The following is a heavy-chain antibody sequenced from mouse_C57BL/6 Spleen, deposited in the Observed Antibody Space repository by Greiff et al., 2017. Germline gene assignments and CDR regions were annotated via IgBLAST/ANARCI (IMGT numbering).Heavy chain of an antibody. CDR1: GFTFSSYG. Sequence: EVKLQESGGDLVKPGGSLKLSCAASGFTFSSYGMSWVRQTPDKRLEWVATISSGGSYTYYPDSVKGRFTISRDNAKNTLYLQMSSLKSEDTAMYYCARGELDWYFDVWGTGTTVTVSS. D-gene: IGHD4-1*01. J-gene: IGHJ1*03. CDR2: ISSGGSYT. CDR3: ARGELDWYFDV. V-gene: IGHV5-6*01.